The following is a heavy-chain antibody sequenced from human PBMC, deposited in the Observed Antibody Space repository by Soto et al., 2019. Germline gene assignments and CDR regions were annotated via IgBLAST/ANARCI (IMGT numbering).Heavy chain of an antibody. V-gene: IGHV3-49*03. Sequence: GGSLRLSCTASGFTFGDYAMSWFRQAPGKGLEWVGFIRSKAYGGTTEYAASVKGRFTISRDDSKSIAYLQMNSLKTEDTAVYYCTRRKDHTRDYYYYGMDVWGQGTTVTVSS. J-gene: IGHJ6*02. CDR2: IRSKAYGGTT. CDR3: TRRKDHTRDYYYYGMDV. CDR1: GFTFGDYA.